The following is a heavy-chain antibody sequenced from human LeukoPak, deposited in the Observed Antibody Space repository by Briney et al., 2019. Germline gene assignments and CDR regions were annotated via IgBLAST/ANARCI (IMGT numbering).Heavy chain of an antibody. J-gene: IGHJ3*02. CDR2: IIPILGIA. V-gene: IGHV1-69*04. Sequence: SVKVSCKASGGTFSSYAISWVRQAPGQGLEWMGRIIPILGIANYAQKFQGRVTITADKSTSTAYMELSSLRSEDTAVYYCAIERYYYDSSARAFDIWGQGTMVTVSS. CDR3: AIERYYYDSSARAFDI. CDR1: GGTFSSYA. D-gene: IGHD3-22*01.